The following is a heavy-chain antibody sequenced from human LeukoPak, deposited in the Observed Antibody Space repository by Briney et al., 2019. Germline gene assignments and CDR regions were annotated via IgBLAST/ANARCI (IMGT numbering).Heavy chain of an antibody. J-gene: IGHJ6*03. CDR1: GGTFSSYA. V-gene: IGHV1-69*05. D-gene: IGHD3-3*01. CDR2: IIPIFGTA. Sequence: GASVTVSCKASGGTFSSYAISWVRQAPGQGLEWMGGIIPIFGTANYAQKFQGRVTITTDESTSTAYMELSSLRSEDTAVYYCASTFGVVYYYMDVWGKGTTVTVSS. CDR3: ASTFGVVYYYMDV.